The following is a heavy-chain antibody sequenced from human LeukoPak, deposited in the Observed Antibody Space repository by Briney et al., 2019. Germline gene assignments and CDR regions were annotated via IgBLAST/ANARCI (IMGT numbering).Heavy chain of an antibody. J-gene: IGHJ4*02. V-gene: IGHV3-33*01. CDR2: IWYDGSNK. CDR3: ARAHSGSALSYFDY. Sequence: GGSLRLSCEASGFSLSGYGIHWVRQAPGKGLEWVAVIWYDGSNKYYVDSVKGRFTISRDNSKNTLYLQMNSLRADDTAVYYCARAHSGSALSYFDYWGQGTLVTVSS. D-gene: IGHD1-26*01. CDR1: GFSLSGYG.